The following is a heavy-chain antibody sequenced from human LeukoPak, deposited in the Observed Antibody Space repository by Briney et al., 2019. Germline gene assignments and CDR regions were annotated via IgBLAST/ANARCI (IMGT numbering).Heavy chain of an antibody. CDR1: GGSISSYY. J-gene: IGHJ3*02. CDR3: AGAYCGGDCYSGRTFDI. Sequence: SETLSLTCTVSGGSISSYYWSWIRQPPGKGLEWIGEVYHSGSTNYSPSLKSRVTLSVDKSKNQFSLRLSSVTAADTAVYYCAGAYCGGDCYSGRTFDIWGQGTMVTVSS. D-gene: IGHD2-21*02. V-gene: IGHV4-59*12. CDR2: VYHSGST.